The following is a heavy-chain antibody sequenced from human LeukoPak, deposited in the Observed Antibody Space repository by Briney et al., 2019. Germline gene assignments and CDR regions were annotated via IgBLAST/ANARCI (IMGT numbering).Heavy chain of an antibody. CDR3: ARDRSSSSWHPDAFDI. CDR1: GYTFTNYG. J-gene: IGHJ3*02. CDR2: ISAYNGNT. D-gene: IGHD6-13*01. Sequence: GASVKVSCKASGYTFTNYGISWVRQAPGQGLEWMGWISAYNGNTNYAQKLQGRVTMTTDTSTSTAYMELRSLRSDDTAVYYCARDRSSSSWHPDAFDIWGQGTMVTVSS. V-gene: IGHV1-18*01.